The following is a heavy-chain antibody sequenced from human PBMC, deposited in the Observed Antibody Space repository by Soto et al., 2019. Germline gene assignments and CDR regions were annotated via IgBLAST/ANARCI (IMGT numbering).Heavy chain of an antibody. CDR1: GFTFSSYA. J-gene: IGHJ4*02. V-gene: IGHV3-23*01. D-gene: IGHD3-3*01. Sequence: EVQLLESGGGLPQPGGSLRLSCAASGFTFSSYAMSWVRQAPGKGLEWVSGMSGNGGSAYYADSGKGRFTISRDNSKKTLYLQMNSLRAEDTAVYYCAKGPIFGVENIYDYWGQGTLVTVSS. CDR3: AKGPIFGVENIYDY. CDR2: MSGNGGSA.